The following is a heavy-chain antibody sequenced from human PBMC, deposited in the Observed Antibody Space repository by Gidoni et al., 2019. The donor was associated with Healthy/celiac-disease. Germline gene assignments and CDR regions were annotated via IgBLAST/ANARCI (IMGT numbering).Heavy chain of an antibody. CDR3: ARARTMTNAFDI. Sequence: QLQLQESGPGLVKPSEPLSLTCTVSGGSISSSSYYWGWIRQPPGKRLEWIGSIYYSGSTYYNPSLKSRVTISVDTSKNQFSLKLSSVTAADTAVYYCARARTMTNAFDIWGQGTMVTVSS. J-gene: IGHJ3*02. CDR2: IYYSGST. D-gene: IGHD3-22*01. CDR1: GGSISSSSYY. V-gene: IGHV4-39*01.